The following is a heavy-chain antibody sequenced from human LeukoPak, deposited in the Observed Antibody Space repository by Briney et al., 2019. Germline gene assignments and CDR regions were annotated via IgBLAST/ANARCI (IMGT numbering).Heavy chain of an antibody. CDR2: INPDSGAT. CDR3: ARAPLIGSHPIY. Sequence: ASVKVSCKSSGYTLTAYYMHWLRQAPGQGPEWMGWINPDSGATHYVQKFRGRLTMTRDKATSTAYMELGSLRCGDTAVYYCARAPLIGSHPIYWGRGSLVIVSS. D-gene: IGHD1-26*01. V-gene: IGHV1-2*02. J-gene: IGHJ4*02. CDR1: GYTLTAYY.